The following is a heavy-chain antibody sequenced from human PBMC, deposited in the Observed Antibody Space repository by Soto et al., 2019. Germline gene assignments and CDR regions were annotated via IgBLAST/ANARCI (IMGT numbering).Heavy chain of an antibody. J-gene: IGHJ4*02. CDR2: INPNSGAT. V-gene: IGHV1-2*02. CDR1: GYMFTGNY. Sequence: GYSVQVSCKASGYMFTGNYMHWVRQAPGQGLEYMGWINPNSGATNYAQKFQGRVTMTWDTSISTAYVELSRLRSDDTAVYYCAPHYPDSSGYFALWGQGTLVSASS. CDR3: APHYPDSSGYFAL. D-gene: IGHD3-22*01.